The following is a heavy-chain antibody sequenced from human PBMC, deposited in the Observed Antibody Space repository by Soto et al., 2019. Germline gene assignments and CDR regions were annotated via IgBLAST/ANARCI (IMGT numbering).Heavy chain of an antibody. D-gene: IGHD3-16*01. J-gene: IGHJ4*02. CDR2: IYYSGST. Sequence: SETLSLTCTVSGGSISSYYRSWIRQPPGKGLEWIGYIYYSGSTNYNPSLKSRVTISVDTSKNQFSLKLSSVTAVDTAVYYCARSWGYYFDYWGQGTLVTVSS. V-gene: IGHV4-59*01. CDR1: GGSISSYY. CDR3: ARSWGYYFDY.